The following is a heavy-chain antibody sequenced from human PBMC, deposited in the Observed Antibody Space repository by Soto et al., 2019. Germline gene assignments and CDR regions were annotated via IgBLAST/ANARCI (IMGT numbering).Heavy chain of an antibody. J-gene: IGHJ6*02. CDR3: AGQRCSSSSCRYYYYGMDV. V-gene: IGHV5-51*01. CDR1: AYRFTTYW. Sequence: GESLRISSKGSAYRFTTYWIAWVRQMPGKGLEWMGIIFPGNSDTRYSTSFQGQVTISVDKSISTAYLQLNSLKASDTAMYYCAGQRCSSSSCRYYYYGMDVWGQGTTVTGSS. CDR2: IFPGNSDT. D-gene: IGHD2-2*01.